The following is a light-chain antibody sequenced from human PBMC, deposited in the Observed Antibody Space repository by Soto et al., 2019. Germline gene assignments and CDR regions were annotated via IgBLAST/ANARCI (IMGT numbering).Light chain of an antibody. CDR2: WAS. CDR3: HQYYSVPLT. CDR1: QSLLYNSNNKNY. V-gene: IGKV4-1*01. Sequence: DIVMTQSPDSLAVSLGERATINCKSSQSLLYNSNNKNYLAWYQQEPGQPPKLLIYWASTRESGVPDRFSGSGSGTDFPLTISNLQAEDVAVYYCHQYYSVPLTFGGGTKVEIK. J-gene: IGKJ4*01.